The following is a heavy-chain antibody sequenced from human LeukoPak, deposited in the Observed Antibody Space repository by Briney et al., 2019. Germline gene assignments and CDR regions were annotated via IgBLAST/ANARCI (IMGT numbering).Heavy chain of an antibody. J-gene: IGHJ5*02. CDR3: ARAGIAAAGTGGWFDP. CDR2: IYDSGST. Sequence: SETLSLTCTVSGGSISSSSYYWGWIRQPPGKGLEWIGSIYDSGSTYYNPSLKSRVTISVDTSKNQFSLKLSSVTAADTAVYYCARAGIAAAGTGGWFDPWGQGTLVTVSS. CDR1: GGSISSSSYY. D-gene: IGHD6-13*01. V-gene: IGHV4-39*07.